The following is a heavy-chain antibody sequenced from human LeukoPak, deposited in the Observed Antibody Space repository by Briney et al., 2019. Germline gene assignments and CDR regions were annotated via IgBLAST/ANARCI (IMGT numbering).Heavy chain of an antibody. CDR1: GGSISSSSYY. CDR3: ARHVEGYSSNWYRGWFDP. CDR2: IYYSGST. Sequence: SETLSLTCTVSGGSISSSSYYWGWIRQPPGKGLEWIGSIYYSGSTYYNPSLKSRVTISVDTSKNQFSLKLSSVTAADTAMYYCARHVEGYSSNWYRGWFDPWGRGTLVTVSS. V-gene: IGHV4-39*01. J-gene: IGHJ5*02. D-gene: IGHD6-13*01.